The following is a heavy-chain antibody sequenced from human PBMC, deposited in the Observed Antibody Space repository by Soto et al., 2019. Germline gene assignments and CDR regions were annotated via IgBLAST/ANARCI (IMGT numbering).Heavy chain of an antibody. Sequence: EVQLLDSGGGLVQPGGSLRLSCVASGFTSSSCAMRWVRQAPGKGLEWVSGISASGGSTYYADSVKGRFTISRDNSKNTLYLQMNSLRAEDTAVYYCATTGLGTGRYFFHDWGQGTLVTVSS. D-gene: IGHD2-8*02. CDR2: ISASGGST. CDR1: GFTSSSCA. CDR3: ATTGLGTGRYFFHD. J-gene: IGHJ4*02. V-gene: IGHV3-23*01.